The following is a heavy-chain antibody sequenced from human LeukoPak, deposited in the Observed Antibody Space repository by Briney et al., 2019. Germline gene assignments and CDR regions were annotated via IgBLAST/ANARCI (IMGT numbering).Heavy chain of an antibody. V-gene: IGHV4-61*02. CDR2: IWPDGG. CDR3: ARHALQEYGPPYYFDY. CDR1: GGSINSRNYY. D-gene: IGHD2-2*01. Sequence: PSETLSLTCTVSGGSINSRNYYWSWIRQPAGKELEWIGRIWPDGGTGGAPTYKPSLRSRVTISLDTSKNQFSLRLSSMTAADTAVYYCARHALQEYGPPYYFDYWGQGTLVTVSS. J-gene: IGHJ4*02.